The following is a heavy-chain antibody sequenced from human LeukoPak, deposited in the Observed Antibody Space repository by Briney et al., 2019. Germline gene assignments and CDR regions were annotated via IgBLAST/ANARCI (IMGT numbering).Heavy chain of an antibody. J-gene: IGHJ4*02. Sequence: SETLSLTCTVSGGSINNNNYYWGWIRQPPGKGLEWIASIYYSGSTYYNPSLKSRVTISVDTSKNQFSLKLSSVTAADTAVYYCAREGVRGVISESDYWGQGTLVTVSS. CDR2: IYYSGST. V-gene: IGHV4-39*07. CDR1: GGSINNNNYY. CDR3: AREGVRGVISESDY. D-gene: IGHD3-10*01.